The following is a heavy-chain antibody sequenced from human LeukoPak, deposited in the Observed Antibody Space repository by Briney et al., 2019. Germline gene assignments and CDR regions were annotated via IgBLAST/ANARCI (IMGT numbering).Heavy chain of an antibody. D-gene: IGHD3-22*01. CDR3: ARPRLSWYFDL. V-gene: IGHV4-59*01. CDR1: GGSFSGYY. J-gene: IGHJ2*01. Sequence: PSETLSLTCAVYGGSFSGYYWSWIRQPPGKGLEWIGYIYYSGSTNYNPSLKSRVSISVDTSKNQFSLRLSSVTAADTAVYYCARPRLSWYFDLWGRGTLVTVSS. CDR2: IYYSGST.